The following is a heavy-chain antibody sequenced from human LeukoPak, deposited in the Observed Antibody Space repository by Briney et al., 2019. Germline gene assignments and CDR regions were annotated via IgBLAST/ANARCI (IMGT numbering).Heavy chain of an antibody. CDR3: AREYYYDSSGYYH. CDR1: GFTFSSYA. J-gene: IGHJ4*02. Sequence: GGSLRLSCAASGFTFSSYAMSWVRQAPGKGLEWVSAISGSGGSTYYADSVKGRITISRDNAKNSLYLQMNSLRAEDTAVYYCAREYYYDSSGYYHWGQGTLVTVSS. D-gene: IGHD3-22*01. V-gene: IGHV3-23*01. CDR2: ISGSGGST.